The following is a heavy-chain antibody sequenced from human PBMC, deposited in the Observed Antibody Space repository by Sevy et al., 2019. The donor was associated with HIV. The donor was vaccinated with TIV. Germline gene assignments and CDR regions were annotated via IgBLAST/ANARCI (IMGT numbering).Heavy chain of an antibody. Sequence: GGSLRLSCAASGFTFSSYRMTWVRHAPGKGLEWVSCISSTSGYINYADSVKGRFTISRDNAKNLLYLQMDSLRVEDTAVYYCASAVLEISTWRSDYWGQGTLVTVSS. CDR1: GFTFSSYR. V-gene: IGHV3-21*01. CDR2: ISSTSGYI. J-gene: IGHJ4*02. D-gene: IGHD1-1*01. CDR3: ASAVLEISTWRSDY.